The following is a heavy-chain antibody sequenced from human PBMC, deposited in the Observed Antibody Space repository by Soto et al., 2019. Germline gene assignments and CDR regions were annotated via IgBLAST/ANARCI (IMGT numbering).Heavy chain of an antibody. V-gene: IGHV4-30-2*01. CDR3: ARGPPLAY. CDR1: GGSISSGGYS. CDR2: IYHSGST. Sequence: PSETLSLTCTVSGGSISSGGYSWSWIRQHPGKGLEWIGYIYHSGSTYYNPSLKSRVTISVDRSKNQFSLKLSSVTAADTAVYYCARGPPLAYWGQGTLVTVSS. J-gene: IGHJ4*02.